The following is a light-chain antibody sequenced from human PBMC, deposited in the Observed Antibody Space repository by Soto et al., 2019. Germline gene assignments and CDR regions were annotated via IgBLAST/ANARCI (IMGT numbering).Light chain of an antibody. J-gene: IGKJ5*01. Sequence: DTQMTQSPSTLSASVGDRVTITCRASQSISSWLAWYQQKPGKAPKLLIYKASSLESGVPSRFSGSGSGTEFTLTISSLQPDDFATYYCQQYNSYPITFGQGTRLEMK. V-gene: IGKV1-5*03. CDR2: KAS. CDR3: QQYNSYPIT. CDR1: QSISSW.